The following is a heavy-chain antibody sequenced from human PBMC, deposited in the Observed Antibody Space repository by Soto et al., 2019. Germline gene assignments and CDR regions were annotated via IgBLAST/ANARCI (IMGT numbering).Heavy chain of an antibody. Sequence: SETLSLTCAVSGSSIRSSNWWDWIRQPPGKGLEWIGYIYYTGRTYYNPSLTSRVTMSVDTSKSQFSLRLSSVTAVDTAVYHCARTFDYGYYYGLDVWGQGTTVTVSS. CDR3: ARTFDYGYYYGLDV. D-gene: IGHD4-17*01. J-gene: IGHJ6*02. CDR1: GSSIRSSNW. CDR2: IYYTGRT. V-gene: IGHV4-28*01.